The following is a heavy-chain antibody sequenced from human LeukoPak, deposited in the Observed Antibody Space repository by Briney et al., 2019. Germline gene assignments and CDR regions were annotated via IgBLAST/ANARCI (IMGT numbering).Heavy chain of an antibody. D-gene: IGHD5-18*01. CDR3: AKAGIQLWFDY. CDR1: GFTFSSYA. CDR2: ISGSGGST. V-gene: IGHV3-23*01. J-gene: IGHJ5*01. Sequence: GGSLRLSCAASGFTFSSYAMSWVRQPPGKGLEWVSAISGSGGSTYYADSVKGRFTISRDNSKNTPYLQMNSLRAEDTAVYYCAKAGIQLWFDYWGQGTLVTVSS.